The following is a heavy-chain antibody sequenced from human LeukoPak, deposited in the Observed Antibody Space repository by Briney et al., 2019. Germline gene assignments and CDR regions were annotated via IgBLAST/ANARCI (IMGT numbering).Heavy chain of an antibody. CDR2: ISHDGSDI. CDR3: ARVRDPFRWTRTLDH. J-gene: IGHJ4*02. D-gene: IGHD4-23*01. Sequence: SGGSLRLSCAVSGFTFRSHGMQWVRQGPGKGLEWVATISHDGSDIFYVESGKGRFTISRDNSKTTVYLQMTGLRTDDTGVYYCARVRDPFRWTRTLDHWGQGTRVIVPS. V-gene: IGHV3-30*03. CDR1: GFTFRSHG.